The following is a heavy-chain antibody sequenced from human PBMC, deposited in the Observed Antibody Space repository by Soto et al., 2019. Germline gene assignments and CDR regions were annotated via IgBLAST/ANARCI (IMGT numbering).Heavy chain of an antibody. J-gene: IGHJ4*02. D-gene: IGHD3-9*01. CDR2: ISYDGSNK. Sequence: LRLSCAASGFTFSSYGMHWVRQAPGKGLEWVAVISYDGSNKYYADSVKGRFTISRDNSKNTLYLQMNSLRAEDTAVYYCAKSGGALRYFDWLLNYFDYWGQGTLATVSS. V-gene: IGHV3-30*18. CDR3: AKSGGALRYFDWLLNYFDY. CDR1: GFTFSSYG.